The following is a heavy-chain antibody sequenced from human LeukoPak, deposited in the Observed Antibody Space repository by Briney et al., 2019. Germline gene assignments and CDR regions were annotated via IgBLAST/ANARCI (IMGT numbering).Heavy chain of an antibody. V-gene: IGHV3-11*04. D-gene: IGHD2-2*01. Sequence: PGGSLRLSCAASGFTFSDYYMSWIRQGPGKGLEWVSYVSSSGSTIYYADSVKGRFTISRDNAKNSLYLQMNSLRDEDTAVYYCARPYCTSTSCYHRFDYWGQGTLVTVSS. J-gene: IGHJ4*02. CDR3: ARPYCTSTSCYHRFDY. CDR2: VSSSGSTI. CDR1: GFTFSDYY.